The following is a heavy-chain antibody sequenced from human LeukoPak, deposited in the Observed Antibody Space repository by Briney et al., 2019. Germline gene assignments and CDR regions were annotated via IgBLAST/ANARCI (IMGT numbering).Heavy chain of an antibody. CDR1: GGTFSSYA. D-gene: IGHD1-7*01. Sequence: ASVKVSCKASGGTFSSYAISWVRQAPGQGLEWMGGIIPIFGTANYAQKFQGRATITTDESTSTAYMELSSLRSEDTAVYYCARGGGTIKDYFDYWGQGTLVTVSS. CDR3: ARGGGTIKDYFDY. J-gene: IGHJ4*02. V-gene: IGHV1-69*05. CDR2: IIPIFGTA.